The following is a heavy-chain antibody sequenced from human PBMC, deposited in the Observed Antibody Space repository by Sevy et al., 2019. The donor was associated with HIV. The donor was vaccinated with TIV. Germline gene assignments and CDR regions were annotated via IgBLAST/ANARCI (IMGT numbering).Heavy chain of an antibody. Sequence: GGSLRLSCAASGFTFSSYDMHWVRQATGGGLEWVSGISTTGDTFYLGSVKGRFTNSRENAKNSFYLQMNSLRAGDTAVYYCARVVYYYDRTAPRVAQTRFDPWGQGTLVTVSS. V-gene: IGHV3-13*01. J-gene: IGHJ5*02. CDR2: ISTTGDT. CDR3: ARVVYYYDRTAPRVAQTRFDP. CDR1: GFTFSSYD. D-gene: IGHD3-22*01.